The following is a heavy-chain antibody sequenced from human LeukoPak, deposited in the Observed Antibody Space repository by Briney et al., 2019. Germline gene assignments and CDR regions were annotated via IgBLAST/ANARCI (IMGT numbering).Heavy chain of an antibody. CDR2: IKQDGSEK. J-gene: IGHJ4*02. CDR3: ARGSSSVPNLLDY. D-gene: IGHD6-19*01. Sequence: GGSLRLPCAASGFIYSSYWMTWVRQAPGKGLEWVANIKQDGSEKYNVDSVKGRFTISRDNAQNSLYLQMNSLRAEDTAVYYCARGSSSVPNLLDYWGQGTPVTVSS. V-gene: IGHV3-7*01. CDR1: GFIYSSYW.